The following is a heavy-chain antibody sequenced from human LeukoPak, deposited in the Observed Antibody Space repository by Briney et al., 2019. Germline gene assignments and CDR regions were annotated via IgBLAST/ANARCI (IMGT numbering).Heavy chain of an antibody. CDR1: GYSISSSNW. CDR3: ARTDSSGYYPDY. CDR2: IYYSGST. J-gene: IGHJ4*02. Sequence: SETLSLTCAVSGYSISSSNWWGWIRQPPGKGLEWIGYIYYSGSTYYNPSLKSRVTMSVDTSKNHFSLKLSSVTAVDTAAYYCARTDSSGYYPDYWGQGTLVTVSS. D-gene: IGHD3-22*01. V-gene: IGHV4-28*01.